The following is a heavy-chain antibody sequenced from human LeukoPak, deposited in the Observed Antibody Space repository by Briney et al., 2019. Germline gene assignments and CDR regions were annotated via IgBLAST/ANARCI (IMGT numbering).Heavy chain of an antibody. Sequence: GGPLRLSCAASGFTVSSNYMSWVRQAPGKGLEWVSVIYSGGSTYYADSVKGRFTISRHNSKNTLYLQMNSLRAEDTAVYYCARASWTTGDAFDIWGQRTMVTVSS. CDR1: GFTVSSNY. D-gene: IGHD4-11*01. V-gene: IGHV3-53*04. CDR3: ARASWTTGDAFDI. J-gene: IGHJ3*02. CDR2: IYSGGST.